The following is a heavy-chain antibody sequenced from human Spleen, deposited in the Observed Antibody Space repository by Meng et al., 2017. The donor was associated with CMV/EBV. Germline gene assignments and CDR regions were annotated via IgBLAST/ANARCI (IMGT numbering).Heavy chain of an antibody. Sequence: GESLKISCAASGFTFSSYAMHWVRQAPGKGLEWVAAISYDGSNKYYADSVKGRFTISRDNSKNTLYLQMNSLRAEDTAVYYCAKDLGRGFLEWLSYYYYYGMDVWGQGTTVTVSS. D-gene: IGHD3-3*01. J-gene: IGHJ6*02. CDR1: GFTFSSYA. CDR2: ISYDGSNK. V-gene: IGHV3-30-3*01. CDR3: AKDLGRGFLEWLSYYYYYGMDV.